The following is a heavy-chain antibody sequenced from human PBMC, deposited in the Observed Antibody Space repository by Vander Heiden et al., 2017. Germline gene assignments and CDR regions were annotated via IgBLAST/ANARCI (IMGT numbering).Heavy chain of an antibody. CDR2: IYYSGRT. V-gene: IGHV4-39*01. Sequence: QLQLQESGPGLVKPSETLSLPCTVSGDSISSGTHYLGWVRQPPGKGLEWIGTIYYSGRTFYKPSLRSRATISVDTSKNQFSLKLNSVTAADTAVYYCARKRYSSGWDFDYWGQGVLVTVSS. J-gene: IGHJ4*02. D-gene: IGHD6-19*01. CDR1: GDSISSGTHY. CDR3: ARKRYSSGWDFDY.